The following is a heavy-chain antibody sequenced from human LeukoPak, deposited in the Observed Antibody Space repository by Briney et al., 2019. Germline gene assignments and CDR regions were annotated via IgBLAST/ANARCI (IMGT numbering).Heavy chain of an antibody. CDR3: ALSGDFWSGYRFDP. V-gene: IGHV4-59*01. CDR2: IYYSGST. J-gene: IGHJ5*02. CDR1: GGSISSYY. D-gene: IGHD3-3*01. Sequence: SETLSLTCTASGGSISSYYWSWIRQPPGMGLEWIGYIYYSGSTNYNPSLKSRVTISVDTSKNQFSLKLSSVTAADTAVYYCALSGDFWSGYRFDPWGQGTLVTVSS.